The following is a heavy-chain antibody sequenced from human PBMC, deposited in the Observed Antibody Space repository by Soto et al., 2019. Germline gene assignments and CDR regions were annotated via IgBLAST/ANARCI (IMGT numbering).Heavy chain of an antibody. V-gene: IGHV1-18*01. CDR1: GYTFTSYG. Sequence: SVKVSCKASGYTFTSYGISWVRQAPGQGLEWMGWISAYNGNTNYAQKLQGRITMTTDTSTSTAYMELRSLRSDDTAVYYCAREGAITMVRGVITYYYYGMDVWGQGTTVTVSS. D-gene: IGHD3-10*01. CDR2: ISAYNGNT. J-gene: IGHJ6*02. CDR3: AREGAITMVRGVITYYYYGMDV.